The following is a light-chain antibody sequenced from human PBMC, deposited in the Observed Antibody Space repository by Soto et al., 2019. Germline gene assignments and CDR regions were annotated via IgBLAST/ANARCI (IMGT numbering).Light chain of an antibody. J-gene: IGKJ3*01. CDR2: GAS. Sequence: EIVLTQSPGTLSLSPGERATLYCRASQSVGSNYLAWYQQKPGQAPRVLIYGASSRATGIPDRFSGSGSGAGFTLTISRLEPEDFAVYYCQQYTTSPFTFGPGTKVDI. CDR3: QQYTTSPFT. CDR1: QSVGSNY. V-gene: IGKV3-20*01.